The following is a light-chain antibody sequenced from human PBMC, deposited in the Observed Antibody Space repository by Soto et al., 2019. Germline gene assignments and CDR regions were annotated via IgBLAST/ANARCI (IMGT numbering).Light chain of an antibody. V-gene: IGLV2-23*01. CDR3: CSYAGSSTWV. CDR2: EGS. J-gene: IGLJ3*02. CDR1: SSDVGNYNL. Sequence: QSVLTQPASVSGSPGQSITISCTGTSSDVGNYNLVSWYQQHPGKAPKLMIYEGSKRPSGVSNRFSGSKSGNTASLTISGLQAEDEADYYCCSYAGSSTWVFGGGTKLTVL.